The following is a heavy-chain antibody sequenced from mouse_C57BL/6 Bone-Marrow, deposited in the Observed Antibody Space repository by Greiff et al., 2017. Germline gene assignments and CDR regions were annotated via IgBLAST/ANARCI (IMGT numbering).Heavy chain of an antibody. V-gene: IGHV5-6*02. Sequence: EVKLVESGGDLVKPGGSLKLSCAASGFTFSSYGMSWVRQTPDKRLEWVATISSGGSYTYYPDSVKGRFTISRDNAKNTLYLQMCSLKSEDTAMYYCARHGDYYGSSYWYFDVWGTGTTVTVSS. D-gene: IGHD1-1*01. CDR3: ARHGDYYGSSYWYFDV. J-gene: IGHJ1*03. CDR1: GFTFSSYG. CDR2: ISSGGSYT.